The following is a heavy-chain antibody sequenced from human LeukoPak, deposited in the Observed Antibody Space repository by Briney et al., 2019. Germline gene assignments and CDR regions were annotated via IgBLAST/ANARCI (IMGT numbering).Heavy chain of an antibody. CDR3: AKSGSVPPDY. CDR1: GFTFTIYA. CDR2: ISDSGDRT. J-gene: IGHJ4*02. Sequence: GGSLRLSCAASGFTFTIYAMSWVRQSPGKGLEWVSSISDSGDRTYYADSVKGRFTISRDNSRNTLYLQVNGLRAEDTAVYYCAKSGSVPPDYWGQGTLVTVSS. V-gene: IGHV3-23*01. D-gene: IGHD2-2*01.